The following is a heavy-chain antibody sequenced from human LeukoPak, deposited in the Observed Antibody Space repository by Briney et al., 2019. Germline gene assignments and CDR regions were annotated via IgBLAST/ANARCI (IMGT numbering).Heavy chain of an antibody. CDR3: AKTSVCSGGSCYYDGIDI. V-gene: IGHV3-30*18. D-gene: IGHD2-15*01. CDR2: ISYDGSNK. CDR1: GLGFSTYG. Sequence: GGPLRLSCAASGLGFSTYGMHWLRHAPGKGLEGVAMISYDGSNKYYADSVKGRFTISRDNSKNTLYLQMSSLRVEDTAVYYCAKTSVCSGGSCYYDGIDIWGQGTMVTVSS. J-gene: IGHJ3*02.